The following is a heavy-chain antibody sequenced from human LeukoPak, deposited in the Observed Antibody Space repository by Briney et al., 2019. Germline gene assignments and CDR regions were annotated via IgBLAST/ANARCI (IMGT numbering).Heavy chain of an antibody. V-gene: IGHV3-23*01. CDR3: AKIYTDYGDLLQDY. CDR1: GFTFSSYA. J-gene: IGHJ4*02. CDR2: ISGSGGST. Sequence: GGSLRLSCAASGFTFSSYAMSWVRQAPGKGLEWVSAISGSGGSTYYADSVKGRFTISRDNSKNTLYLQMNSLRAEDTAVYYCAKIYTDYGDLLQDYWGQGTLVTVSS. D-gene: IGHD4-17*01.